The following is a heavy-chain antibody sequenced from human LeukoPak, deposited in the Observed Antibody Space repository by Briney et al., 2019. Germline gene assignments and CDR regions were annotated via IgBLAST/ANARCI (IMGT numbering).Heavy chain of an antibody. Sequence: SETLSLTCTVSGGSISSYYWSWIRQPPGKGLEWIGYIYYSGSTNYNPSLKSRVTISVDTSKNQFSLKLSSVTAADTAVYYCASGITGTTLGYWGQGTLVTVSS. V-gene: IGHV4-59*01. CDR1: GGSISSYY. CDR2: IYYSGST. CDR3: ASGITGTTLGY. D-gene: IGHD1-20*01. J-gene: IGHJ4*02.